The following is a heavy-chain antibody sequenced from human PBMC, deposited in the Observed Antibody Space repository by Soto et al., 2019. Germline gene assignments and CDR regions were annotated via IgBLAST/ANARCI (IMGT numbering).Heavy chain of an antibody. CDR1: GFTFSSYG. Sequence: GGSLRLSCAASGFTFSSYGMHWVRQAPGKGLEWVAVISYDGSNKYYADSVKGRFTISRDNSKNTLYLQMNSLRAEDTAVYYCAKDRVYNYYGSGSSPAFDIWGQGTMVTVSS. V-gene: IGHV3-30*18. CDR3: AKDRVYNYYGSGSSPAFDI. CDR2: ISYDGSNK. J-gene: IGHJ3*02. D-gene: IGHD3-10*01.